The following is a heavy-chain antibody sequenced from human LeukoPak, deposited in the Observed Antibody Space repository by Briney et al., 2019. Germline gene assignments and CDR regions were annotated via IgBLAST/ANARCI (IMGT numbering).Heavy chain of an antibody. D-gene: IGHD5-12*01. V-gene: IGHV1-46*01. Sequence: ASVKVSCKASRYTFTSYYMHWVRQAPGQGLEWMGIINPSGGSTSYAQKFQGRVTMTRDMSTSTVYMELSSLRSEDTAVYYCAREYRDSGYDYDYYYYGMDVWGQGTTVTVSS. CDR2: INPSGGST. CDR3: AREYRDSGYDYDYYYYGMDV. CDR1: RYTFTSYY. J-gene: IGHJ6*02.